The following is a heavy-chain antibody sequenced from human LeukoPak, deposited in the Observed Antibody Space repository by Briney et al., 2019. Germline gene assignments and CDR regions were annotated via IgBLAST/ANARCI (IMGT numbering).Heavy chain of an antibody. CDR3: ARDPLITGTTTWFDP. J-gene: IGHJ5*02. CDR2: INPSGGST. D-gene: IGHD1-7*01. V-gene: IGHV1-46*01. CDR1: GYTFTSYY. Sequence: ASVKVSCKASGYTFTSYYMHWVRQAPGQGLEWMGIINPSGGSTRYAQKFQGRVTMTRDTSTKTVYMVMSSLRSEDTAVYYCARDPLITGTTTWFDPWGQGTLVTVSS.